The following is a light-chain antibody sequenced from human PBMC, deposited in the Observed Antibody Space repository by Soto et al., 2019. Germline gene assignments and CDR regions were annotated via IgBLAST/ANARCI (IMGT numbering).Light chain of an antibody. CDR1: QSVSSSY. CDR3: QQYGSSPPIT. J-gene: IGKJ5*01. V-gene: IGKV3-20*01. CDR2: GAS. Sequence: EIVLTQSPGTLSLSPGERATLSFRASQSVSSSYLAWYQQKPGQAPRLLIYGASSRATGIPDRFSGSGSGTDFTLTISRLEPEDSAVYYCQQYGSSPPITFGQGTRLEIK.